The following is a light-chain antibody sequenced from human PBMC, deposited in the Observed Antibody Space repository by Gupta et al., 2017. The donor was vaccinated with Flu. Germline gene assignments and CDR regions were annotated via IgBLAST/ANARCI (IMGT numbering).Light chain of an antibody. J-gene: IGKJ4*01. CDR3: QKLNSYPLT. CDR1: QDISSY. V-gene: IGKV1-9*01. Sequence: DIQLTQSPSFLSASVGDRVTITCRASQDISSYLAWYQQKPGKAPKVLIYSASTLQSGVPSRFSGSGSGTEFTLTISSLQPEDFATYYCQKLNSYPLTFGGGTKVEIK. CDR2: SAS.